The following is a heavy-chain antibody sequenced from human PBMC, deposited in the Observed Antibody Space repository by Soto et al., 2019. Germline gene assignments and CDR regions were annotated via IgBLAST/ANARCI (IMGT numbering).Heavy chain of an antibody. D-gene: IGHD3-9*01. CDR2: ISSGGGVS. CDR3: ARRLTGRTTGDWFDP. Sequence: VQLVESGGGLVKPGGSLRLSCAASGFIFSDYYMTWIRQAPGKGLEWVSDISSGGGVSNFADSVRGRFTISRDNSNNSLHLQMTNLRAEDTAIYYCARRLTGRTTGDWFDPWGQGTLVTFSS. V-gene: IGHV3-11*01. CDR1: GFIFSDYY. J-gene: IGHJ5*02.